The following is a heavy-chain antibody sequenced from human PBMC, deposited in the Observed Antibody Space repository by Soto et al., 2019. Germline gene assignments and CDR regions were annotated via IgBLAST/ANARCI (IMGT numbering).Heavy chain of an antibody. D-gene: IGHD1-26*01. CDR1: GFSLSTSGMC. CDR3: ARTRYGMVAEYYFDY. CDR2: IDWDDDK. Sequence: SGPTLVNPTQTLTLTCTFSGFSLSTSGMCVSWIRKPPGKALEWLALIDWDDDKYYSTSLKTRLTISKDTSKNQVVLTMTNMDPVDTATYYCARTRYGMVAEYYFDYWGQGTLVTVSS. J-gene: IGHJ4*02. V-gene: IGHV2-70*01.